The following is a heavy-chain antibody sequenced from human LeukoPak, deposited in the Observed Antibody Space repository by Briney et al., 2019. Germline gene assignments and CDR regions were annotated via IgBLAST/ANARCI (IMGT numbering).Heavy chain of an antibody. Sequence: GGFLRLSCAASGFTFSNYGMHWVRQAPGKGLEWMAVISHDGNNKNYADSVKGRFTISRDNSKNTLFLQMNSLRAEDTAVYYCAKGEGITGTATPDYWGQGTLLTVSS. D-gene: IGHD1-20*01. CDR3: AKGEGITGTATPDY. J-gene: IGHJ4*02. CDR1: GFTFSNYG. CDR2: ISHDGNNK. V-gene: IGHV3-30*18.